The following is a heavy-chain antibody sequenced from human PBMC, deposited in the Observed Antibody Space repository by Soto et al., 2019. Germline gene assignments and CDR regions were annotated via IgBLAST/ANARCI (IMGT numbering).Heavy chain of an antibody. J-gene: IGHJ4*02. D-gene: IGHD6-13*01. Sequence: PGESLKISCKGSGYNFITYWIGWVRQMPGKGLEWMGIIYPGDSDTRYSPSFQGQVTISADKSISTVYLQWSSLKTSDTAMYYCARHFRAAAAGDYWGQGTLVTVSS. CDR3: ARHFRAAAAGDY. CDR2: IYPGDSDT. CDR1: GYNFITYW. V-gene: IGHV5-51*01.